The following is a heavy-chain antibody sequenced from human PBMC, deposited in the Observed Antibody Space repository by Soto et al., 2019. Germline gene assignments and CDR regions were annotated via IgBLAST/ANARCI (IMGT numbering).Heavy chain of an antibody. D-gene: IGHD3-10*01. J-gene: IGHJ3*02. Sequence: QVQLVESGGGVVQPGRSLRLSCAASGFTFSSYAMHWVRQAPGKGLEWVAVISYDGSNKYYADSVKGRFTISRDNSKNTLYLQMNSLRAEDTAVYYCARAPRSGRHAFDICGQGTMVTVSS. CDR1: GFTFSSYA. CDR2: ISYDGSNK. V-gene: IGHV3-30-3*01. CDR3: ARAPRSGRHAFDI.